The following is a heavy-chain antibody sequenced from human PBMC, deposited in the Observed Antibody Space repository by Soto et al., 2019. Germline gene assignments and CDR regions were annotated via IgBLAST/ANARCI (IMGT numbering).Heavy chain of an antibody. V-gene: IGHV1-18*01. CDR2: ISAYSGNT. CDR1: GYTFTSYG. J-gene: IGHJ4*02. Sequence: QVQLVQSGAEVKKPGASVKVSCKASGYTFTSYGISWVRQAPGQGLEWMGWISAYSGNTNYAQKLQGRVTMTTDTAKSTAYMGLRSLRSDASAVAYCAGERGSPEGNYWGQGTLVTVSS. D-gene: IGHD3-10*01. CDR3: AGERGSPEGNY.